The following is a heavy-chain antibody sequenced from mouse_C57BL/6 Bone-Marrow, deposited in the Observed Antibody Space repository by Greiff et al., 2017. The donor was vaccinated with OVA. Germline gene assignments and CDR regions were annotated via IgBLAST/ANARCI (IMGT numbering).Heavy chain of an antibody. Sequence: QVQLQQSGAELVRPGTSVKMSCKASGYTFTNYWIGWAKQRPGHGLEWIGDIYPGGGYTNYNEKFKGKATLTADKSSSTAYMQFSSLTSEDSAIYYCAREGTTVVATYWYFDVWGTGTTVTVSS. CDR2: IYPGGGYT. CDR3: AREGTTVVATYWYFDV. J-gene: IGHJ1*03. D-gene: IGHD1-1*01. CDR1: GYTFTNYW. V-gene: IGHV1-63*01.